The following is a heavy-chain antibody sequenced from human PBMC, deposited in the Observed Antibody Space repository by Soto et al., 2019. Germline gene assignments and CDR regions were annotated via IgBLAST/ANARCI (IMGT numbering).Heavy chain of an antibody. D-gene: IGHD3-22*01. Sequence: GGSLRLSCAASGFTFSSYAMSWVRQAPGKGLEWVSAISGSGGSTYYADSVKGRFTISRDNSKNTLYLQMNSLRAEDTAVYYCAKNPQGVVVIPKGHYYYGMDVWGQGTTVTVSS. CDR2: ISGSGGST. V-gene: IGHV3-23*01. J-gene: IGHJ6*02. CDR3: AKNPQGVVVIPKGHYYYGMDV. CDR1: GFTFSSYA.